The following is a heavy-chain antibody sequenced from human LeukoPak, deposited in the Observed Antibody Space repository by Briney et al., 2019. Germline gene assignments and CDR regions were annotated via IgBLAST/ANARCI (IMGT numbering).Heavy chain of an antibody. CDR2: FNPEDGRT. CDR1: GYTLTELS. Sequence: ASVKVSCKVSGYTLTELSVHWVRQTPGKGHEWMGGFNPEDGRTIYAQNFQGRVTMTEDTSTDTVYMELSSLKSEDTAVYYCATVSLMSVAPDNWFDPWGQGTLVTVSS. CDR3: ATVSLMSVAPDNWFDP. D-gene: IGHD6-19*01. V-gene: IGHV1-24*01. J-gene: IGHJ5*02.